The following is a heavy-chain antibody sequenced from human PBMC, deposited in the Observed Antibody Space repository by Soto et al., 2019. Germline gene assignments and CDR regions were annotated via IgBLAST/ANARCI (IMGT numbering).Heavy chain of an antibody. CDR3: AREANTAMLFYY. CDR1: AITFSEYY. CDR2: INRTISTI. J-gene: IGHJ4*02. Sequence: GGSLRLSCAASAITFSEYYMSWIRQAPGKGLEWVSFINRTISTIYYADSVKGRFTISRDNAKNSLYLQMNSLRAEDTAVYYCAREANTAMLFYYWGQGALVTVSS. V-gene: IGHV3-11*01. D-gene: IGHD5-18*01.